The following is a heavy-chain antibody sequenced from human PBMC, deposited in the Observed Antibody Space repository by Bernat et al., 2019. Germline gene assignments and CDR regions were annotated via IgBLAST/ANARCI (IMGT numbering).Heavy chain of an antibody. Sequence: EVQLVESGGGLVQPGGSLRLSCAASGFTFSSYWMSWVRQAPGKGLEWVANIKQDGSEKYYVDSVKGRFTISRDNAKNSLYLQMNSLRAEDTAVYYCARDVEPMGLRYFDWLLYPGSDYGMDVWGQGTTVTVSS. CDR1: GFTFSSYW. CDR3: ARDVEPMGLRYFDWLLYPGSDYGMDV. D-gene: IGHD3-9*01. J-gene: IGHJ6*02. CDR2: IKQDGSEK. V-gene: IGHV3-7*03.